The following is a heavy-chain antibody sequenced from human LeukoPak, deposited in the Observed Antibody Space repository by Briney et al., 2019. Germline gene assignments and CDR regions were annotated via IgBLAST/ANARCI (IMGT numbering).Heavy chain of an antibody. CDR1: EFTFSSYW. J-gene: IGHJ4*02. CDR3: ARDYYASGSHDY. CDR2: IRQDGSEK. Sequence: GGSLRLSCVASEFTFSSYWMSWVRQAPGKGLEWVANIRQDGSEKYCVDSVKGRFTISRDNTKNSLYLQMNSLRAEDTAVYYCARDYYASGSHDYWGQGTLVTVSS. V-gene: IGHV3-7*04. D-gene: IGHD3-10*01.